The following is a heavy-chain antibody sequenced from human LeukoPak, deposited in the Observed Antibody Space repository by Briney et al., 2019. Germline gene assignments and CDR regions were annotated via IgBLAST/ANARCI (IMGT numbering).Heavy chain of an antibody. CDR2: IYSGGST. Sequence: GGSLRLSCAASGFTVSSNYMSWVRQAPGKGLEWVSVIYSGGSTYYADSVKGRFTISRDNSKNTLYLQMNSLRAEDTAVYYCARDKDSEHNFDYWGQGTLVTVSS. D-gene: IGHD2-21*01. CDR1: GFTVSSNY. V-gene: IGHV3-53*01. CDR3: ARDKDSEHNFDY. J-gene: IGHJ4*02.